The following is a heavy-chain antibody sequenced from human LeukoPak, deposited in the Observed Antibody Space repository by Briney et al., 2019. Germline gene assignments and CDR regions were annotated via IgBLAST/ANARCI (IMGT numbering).Heavy chain of an antibody. CDR2: INPNSGGT. Sequence: GASVKVSCKASGYTFTGYYMHWVRQAPGQGLEWMGWINPNSGGTNYAQKFQGRVTMTRDTSISTAYMELSRLRSDDTAVYYCARGVRVRGVIITIYYYYYMDVWGKGTTVTISS. CDR1: GYTFTGYY. D-gene: IGHD3-10*01. J-gene: IGHJ6*03. CDR3: ARGVRVRGVIITIYYYYYMDV. V-gene: IGHV1-2*02.